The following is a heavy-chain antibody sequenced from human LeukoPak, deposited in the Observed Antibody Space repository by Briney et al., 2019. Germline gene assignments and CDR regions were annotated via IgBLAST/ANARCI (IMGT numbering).Heavy chain of an antibody. CDR2: INPNSGGT. CDR1: GYTFTSYG. J-gene: IGHJ4*02. V-gene: IGHV1-2*02. D-gene: IGHD1-1*01. Sequence: ASVKVSCKASGYTFTSYGISWVRQAPGQGLEWMGWINPNSGGTNYTQKFQGRVTMTRDTSISTAYMELSRLRSDDTAVYYCARLLPSGGTTPRVDYWGQGTLVTVSS. CDR3: ARLLPSGGTTPRVDY.